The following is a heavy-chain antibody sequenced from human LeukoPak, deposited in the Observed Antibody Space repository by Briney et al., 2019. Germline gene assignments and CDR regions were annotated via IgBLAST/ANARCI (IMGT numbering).Heavy chain of an antibody. CDR2: INPNSSGT. CDR1: GYTFTGHY. Sequence: ASVKVSCKASGYTFTGHYIHWVRQAPGKRLEWMGWINPNSSGTAYAQNSQVRVTITRDASNSIVYMEASSLSSDDRAVYYCARDSSAALEFWGQGTAVTVSP. CDR3: ARDSSAALEF. V-gene: IGHV1-2*02. J-gene: IGHJ4*02. D-gene: IGHD2-2*01.